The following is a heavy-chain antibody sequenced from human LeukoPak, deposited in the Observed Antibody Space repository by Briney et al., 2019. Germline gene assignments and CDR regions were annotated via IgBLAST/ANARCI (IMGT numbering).Heavy chain of an antibody. V-gene: IGHV5-51*01. CDR2: IYPGDSDT. J-gene: IGHJ4*02. CDR1: GYSFSSYW. Sequence: GESLKISCKGSGYSFSSYWIGWVRQMPGKGLEWMGIIYPGDSDTRYSPSFQAQVTISADKSISTAYLQWSILQASDTAMYYCARREGYDPTTFDYGGQGPLVTVS. D-gene: IGHD5-12*01. CDR3: ARREGYDPTTFDY.